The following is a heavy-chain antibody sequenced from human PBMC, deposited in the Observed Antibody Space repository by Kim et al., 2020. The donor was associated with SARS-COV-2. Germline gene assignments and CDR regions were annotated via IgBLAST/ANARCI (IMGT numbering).Heavy chain of an antibody. CDR1: GFTFDDYT. D-gene: IGHD3-16*02. CDR3: AKDIERLGELSLSWPADY. CDR2: ISWDGGST. J-gene: IGHJ4*02. Sequence: GGSLRLSCAASGFTFDDYTMHWVRQAPGKGLEWVSLISWDGGSTYYADSVKGRFTISRDNSKNSLYLQMNSLRTEDTALYYCAKDIERLGELSLSWPADYWGQVTLVTVSS. V-gene: IGHV3-43*01.